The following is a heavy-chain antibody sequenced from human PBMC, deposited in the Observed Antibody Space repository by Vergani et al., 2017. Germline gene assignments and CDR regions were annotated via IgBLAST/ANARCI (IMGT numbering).Heavy chain of an antibody. CDR1: GGSISSYY. J-gene: IGHJ6*03. CDR2: IYYSGST. CDR3: ARAVVPAARYYYYYMDV. D-gene: IGHD2-2*01. Sequence: QVQLQESGPGLVKPSETLSLTCTVSGGSISSYYWSWIRQPPGKGLEWIGYIYYSGSTNYNPSLKSRVTISVDTSKNQFSLKLSSVTAADTAVYYCARAVVPAARYYYYYMDVWGKXP. V-gene: IGHV4-59*01.